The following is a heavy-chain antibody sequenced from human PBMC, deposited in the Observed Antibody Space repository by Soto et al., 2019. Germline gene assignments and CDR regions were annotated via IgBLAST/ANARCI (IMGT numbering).Heavy chain of an antibody. CDR2: IGGVGSAI. D-gene: IGHD3-22*01. CDR1: GFSFNIYS. V-gene: IGHV3-48*01. Sequence: GGSLRLSCEASGFSFNIYSMNWVRQAPGKGLEWVSYIGGVGSAIYYADSVKGRFTISRDNAKNSLYLQMNSLRVEDTAVYYCAGDLGDYDSTGYFDSWGQGTLVTVSS. CDR3: AGDLGDYDSTGYFDS. J-gene: IGHJ4*02.